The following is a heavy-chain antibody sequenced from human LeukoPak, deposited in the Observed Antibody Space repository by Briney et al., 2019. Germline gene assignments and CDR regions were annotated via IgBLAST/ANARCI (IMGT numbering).Heavy chain of an antibody. CDR3: VQSTGWPGFDY. D-gene: IGHD6-19*01. V-gene: IGHV4-4*09. J-gene: IGHJ4*02. Sequence: SETLSLTCTASGAPISRFYWSWVRQPPGRGLEWIGDIYNGVPTFFNPSLHSRVTLSVDTSKTQFSLQLASVTAADTAIYYCVQSTGWPGFDYWGQGILVSVSS. CDR2: IYNGVPT. CDR1: GAPISRFY.